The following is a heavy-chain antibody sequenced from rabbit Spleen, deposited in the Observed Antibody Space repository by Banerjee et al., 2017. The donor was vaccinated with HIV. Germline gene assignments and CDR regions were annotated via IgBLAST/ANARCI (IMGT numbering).Heavy chain of an antibody. CDR1: GFSFSNRYY. J-gene: IGHJ4*01. V-gene: IGHV1S40*01. D-gene: IGHD4-1*01. CDR2: IASGSSGDT. Sequence: QSLEESGGDLVKPGASLTLTCTASGFSFSNRYYMCWVRQAPGKGLEWIAFIASGSSGDTYYASWSKGRFTISKPSSTTLTLQMTSLTAADTATYFFAIETSSGWVVVLYYFSLCGPRTLVTVS. CDR3: AIETSSGWVVVLYYFSL.